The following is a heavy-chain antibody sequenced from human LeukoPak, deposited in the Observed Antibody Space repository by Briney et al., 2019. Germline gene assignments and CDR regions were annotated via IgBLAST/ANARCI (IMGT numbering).Heavy chain of an antibody. V-gene: IGHV1-2*02. J-gene: IGHJ4*02. CDR2: IHTKSGDT. D-gene: IGHD7-27*01. Sequence: ASVKVSCKTSGYTFTDHYFHWLRQAPGQDLEWMGWIHTKSGDTNYAERFQGRVSLTRDTSISTAYMELSSLRSDDTAVYYCARDHNWGPDYWGQGTLVSVSS. CDR3: ARDHNWGPDY. CDR1: GYTFTDHY.